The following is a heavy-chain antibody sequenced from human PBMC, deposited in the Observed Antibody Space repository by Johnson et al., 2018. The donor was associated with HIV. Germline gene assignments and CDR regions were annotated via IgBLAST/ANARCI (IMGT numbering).Heavy chain of an antibody. D-gene: IGHD3-10*01. V-gene: IGHV3-13*01. CDR2: IDTAGDT. Sequence: VQLVESGGGLVQPGGSLRLSCAASGFTFSSYDMHWVRQTTGKGLEWVSVIDTAGDTYYAGSVKGRFTISRENATKSLYLQMNSLRAGDTAVYYCARAGKWSGDAFDIWGQGTTVTVSS. J-gene: IGHJ3*02. CDR1: GFTFSSYD. CDR3: ARAGKWSGDAFDI.